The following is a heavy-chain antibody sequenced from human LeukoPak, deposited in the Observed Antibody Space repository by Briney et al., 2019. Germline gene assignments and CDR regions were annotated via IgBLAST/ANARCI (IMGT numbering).Heavy chain of an antibody. CDR2: INSDGSST. Sequence: GGSLRLSCAASGFTFSSYWMHWVRQAPGKGLVWVSRINSDGSSTSYADSVKGRFTISRDNAKNTLYLQMNSLRAEDTAVYYCARDRLLITVAGTVDQWGRGTLVTVSS. CDR3: ARDRLLITVAGTVDQ. D-gene: IGHD6-19*01. V-gene: IGHV3-74*01. CDR1: GFTFSSYW. J-gene: IGHJ4*02.